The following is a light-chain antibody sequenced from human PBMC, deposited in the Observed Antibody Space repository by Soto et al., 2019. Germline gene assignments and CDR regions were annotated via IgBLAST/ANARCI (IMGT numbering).Light chain of an antibody. Sequence: QAVVTQPPSASGSPGQSVTISCTGTSSDVGGYNYVSWYQQHPGKAPKLMIYEVSKRPSGVPDRFSGSKSGITASLTVSGLQAEDEADYYCSSYAGSNNFVVFGGGTKVTVL. V-gene: IGLV2-8*01. CDR1: SSDVGGYNY. CDR2: EVS. CDR3: SSYAGSNNFVV. J-gene: IGLJ2*01.